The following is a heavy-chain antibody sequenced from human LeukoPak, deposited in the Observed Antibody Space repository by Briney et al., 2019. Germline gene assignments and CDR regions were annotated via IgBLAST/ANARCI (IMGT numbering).Heavy chain of an antibody. CDR3: ARRAPGGVVVTAVWFDP. D-gene: IGHD2-21*02. CDR1: GYSISSDYH. V-gene: IGHV4-38-2*01. CDR2: ISHSGST. J-gene: IGHJ5*02. Sequence: SETLSLTCAVSGYSISSDYHWGWIRQPPGKGLEWITSISHSGSTSYNPSLKSRVTISVDTSKNQFSLKLTSVTAADTAVYYCARRAPGGVVVTAVWFDPWGQGILVTVPS.